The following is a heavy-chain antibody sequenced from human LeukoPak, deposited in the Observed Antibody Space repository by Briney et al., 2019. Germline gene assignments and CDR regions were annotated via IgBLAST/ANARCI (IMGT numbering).Heavy chain of an antibody. J-gene: IGHJ4*02. V-gene: IGHV3-7*01. Sequence: GGSLRLSCAASGYTFSSYWMSWVRQAPGKGLEWVANIKQDGSEKYYVDSVKGRFTISRDNAKNSLSLQVNSLRAEDTAVYYCARSRSGYYEDYWGQGTLVTVSS. CDR1: GYTFSSYW. CDR3: ARSRSGYYEDY. CDR2: IKQDGSEK. D-gene: IGHD3-22*01.